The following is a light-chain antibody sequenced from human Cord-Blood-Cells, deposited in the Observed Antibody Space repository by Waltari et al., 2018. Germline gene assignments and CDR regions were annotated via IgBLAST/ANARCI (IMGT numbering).Light chain of an antibody. Sequence: QSALTQPASVPGSPGPSITISCPGTSSDVGRYNLVSWYQQHPGKAPKLMIYEGSKRPSGVSNRFSGSKSGNTASLTISGLQAEDEADYYCCSYAGSSTVVFGGGTKLTVL. CDR1: SSDVGRYNL. CDR3: CSYAGSSTVV. V-gene: IGLV2-23*01. J-gene: IGLJ2*01. CDR2: EGS.